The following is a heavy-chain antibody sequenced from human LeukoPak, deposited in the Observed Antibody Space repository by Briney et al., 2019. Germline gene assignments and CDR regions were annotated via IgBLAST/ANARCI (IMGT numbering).Heavy chain of an antibody. CDR3: AKGSYYDSSGSFYFDY. J-gene: IGHJ4*02. CDR1: GFTFSSYA. CDR2: ISGSGDNT. V-gene: IGHV3-23*01. Sequence: GGSLGLSCAASGFTFSSYAMSWVRQAPGKGLEWVSGISGSGDNTYYADSVKGRFTISRDNSKNTLYVQVNSLGTEDTATYYCAKGSYYDSSGSFYFDYWGQGTLVTVSS. D-gene: IGHD3-22*01.